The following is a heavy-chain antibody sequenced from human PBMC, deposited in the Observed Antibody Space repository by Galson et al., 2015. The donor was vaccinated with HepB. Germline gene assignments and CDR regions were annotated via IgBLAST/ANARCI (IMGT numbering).Heavy chain of an antibody. Sequence: SLRLSCAASGFTFRIYAMGWVRQAPGKGLEWVSSISGGGGHTYYADSVKGRFTISRDNSKNTLSLQMDSLRAEDTAVYYCAKDKRDGINYLDAFDIWGQGTMVTVSS. CDR1: GFTFRIYA. CDR2: ISGGGGHT. D-gene: IGHD5-24*01. CDR3: AKDKRDGINYLDAFDI. J-gene: IGHJ3*02. V-gene: IGHV3-23*01.